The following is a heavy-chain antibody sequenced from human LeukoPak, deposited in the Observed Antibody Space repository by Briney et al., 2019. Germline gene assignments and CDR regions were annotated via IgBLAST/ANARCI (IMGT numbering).Heavy chain of an antibody. V-gene: IGHV3-21*01. CDR1: GFTFSSHT. J-gene: IGHJ4*02. CDR2: ISSSSIFI. Sequence: PGGSLRLSCAASGFTFSSHTMNWVRQAPGKGLEWVSSISSSSIFIYYADSVKGRFTISRDNAKNSLDLQMNSLRVDDTAVYYCARATRGYSDSNYWGQGTLVTVSS. CDR3: ARATRGYSDSNY. D-gene: IGHD5-12*01.